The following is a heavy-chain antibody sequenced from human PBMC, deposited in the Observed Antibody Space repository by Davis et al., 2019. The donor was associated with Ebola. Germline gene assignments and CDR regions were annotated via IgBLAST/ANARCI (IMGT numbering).Heavy chain of an antibody. Sequence: AASVKVSCKASGYTFTGYYMHWVRQAPGQGLEWMGWISAYNGNTNYAQKLQGRVTMTTDTSTSTAYMELRSLRSDDTAVYYCARVGYCSGGSCRLRHYYYYGMDVWGQGTTVTVSS. CDR1: GYTFTGYY. J-gene: IGHJ6*02. CDR3: ARVGYCSGGSCRLRHYYYYGMDV. D-gene: IGHD2-15*01. V-gene: IGHV1-18*04. CDR2: ISAYNGNT.